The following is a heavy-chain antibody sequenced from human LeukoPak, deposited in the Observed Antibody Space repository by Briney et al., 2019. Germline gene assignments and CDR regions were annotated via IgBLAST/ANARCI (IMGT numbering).Heavy chain of an antibody. D-gene: IGHD2-2*01. J-gene: IGHJ1*01. V-gene: IGHV5-51*01. CDR3: ARQELGYCSSTSCHQYFQH. CDR2: IYPGDSDT. Sequence: GESLKISCKASGYSFTSYWIGWVRQMPGKGLEWMGIIYPGDSDTRYSPSFQGQVTISADKSISTAYLQWSSLKASDTAMYYCARQELGYCSSTSCHQYFQHWGQGTLVTVSS. CDR1: GYSFTSYW.